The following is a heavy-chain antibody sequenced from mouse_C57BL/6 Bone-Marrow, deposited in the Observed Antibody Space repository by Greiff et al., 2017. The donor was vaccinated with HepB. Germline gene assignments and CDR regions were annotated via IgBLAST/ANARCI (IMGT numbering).Heavy chain of an antibody. J-gene: IGHJ2*01. D-gene: IGHD2-4*01. V-gene: IGHV1-15*01. Sequence: QVQLKESGAELVRPGASVTLSCKASGYTFTDYEMHWVKQTPVHGLEWIGAIDPETGGTAYNQKFKGKAILTADKSSSTAYMELRSLTSEDSAVYYCTRSPHSLIYYDYDPFDYWGQGTTLTVSS. CDR1: GYTFTDYE. CDR2: IDPETGGT. CDR3: TRSPHSLIYYDYDPFDY.